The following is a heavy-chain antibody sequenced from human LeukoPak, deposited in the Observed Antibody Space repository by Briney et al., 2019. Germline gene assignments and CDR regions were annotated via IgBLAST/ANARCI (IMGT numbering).Heavy chain of an antibody. CDR3: TTEVLAAAGISIFAEYFQH. J-gene: IGHJ1*01. V-gene: IGHV3-15*01. D-gene: IGHD6-13*01. Sequence: GGSLRLSCAASGFTFSNAWMSWVRQAPGKGLEWVGRIKSKTDGGTTDYAAPVKGRFTISRDDSKNTLYLQMNSLKTEDTAVYYCTTEVLAAAGISIFAEYFQHWGQGTLVTVSS. CDR2: IKSKTDGGTT. CDR1: GFTFSNAW.